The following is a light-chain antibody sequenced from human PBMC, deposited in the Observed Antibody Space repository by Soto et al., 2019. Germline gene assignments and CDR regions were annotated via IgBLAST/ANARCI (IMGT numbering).Light chain of an antibody. CDR3: SSYTTKTTPGV. Sequence: QSALTQPASVSGSPGQSITISCTGTSTDNGGYDYVSWYQQHPGKAPKLMIFQVSHRPPGVSNRFSGSKSGYTASLTISGLQPEDEAEYYCSSYTTKTTPGVFGGGTKLTVL. J-gene: IGLJ2*01. CDR1: STDNGGYDY. V-gene: IGLV2-14*01. CDR2: QVS.